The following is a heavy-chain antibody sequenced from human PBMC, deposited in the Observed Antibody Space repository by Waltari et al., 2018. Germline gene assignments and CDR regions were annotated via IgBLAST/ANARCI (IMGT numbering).Heavy chain of an antibody. CDR3: ARDAGEVYFGDY. Sequence: QVQLVESGGGVVQPGRSLRLSCAASGFTFSSYAMHWVRQAPGKGLEWVAVISYDGSNKYYADSVKGRFTISIDNSKNTLYLQMNSLRAEDTAVYYCARDAGEVYFGDYWGQGTLVTVSS. V-gene: IGHV3-30-3*01. J-gene: IGHJ4*02. D-gene: IGHD1-20*01. CDR1: GFTFSSYA. CDR2: ISYDGSNK.